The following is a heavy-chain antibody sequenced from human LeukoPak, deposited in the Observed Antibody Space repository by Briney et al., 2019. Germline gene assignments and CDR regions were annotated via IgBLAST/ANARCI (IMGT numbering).Heavy chain of an antibody. D-gene: IGHD4-11*01. V-gene: IGHV3-23*01. CDR2: MSGSGGSI. J-gene: IGHJ5*02. CDR1: GFTFNTYA. CDR3: ASRATVTTDRFWFDP. Sequence: GGSLRLSCAASGFTFNTYAMSWVRQAPGKGLEWVSGMSGSGGSISYADSVKGRFTISRDNSKNTLYLQMNSLRAEDTAVYYCASRATVTTDRFWFDPWGQGTLVTVSS.